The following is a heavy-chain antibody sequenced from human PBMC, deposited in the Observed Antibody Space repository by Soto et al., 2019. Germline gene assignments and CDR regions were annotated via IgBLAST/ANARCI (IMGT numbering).Heavy chain of an antibody. CDR1: GFTFSEQG. CDR3: VREGEIGEWNCDY. V-gene: IGHV3-33*01. CDR2: MWPDGSGE. Sequence: QVQLVESGGGVVQPGRSLRLSCATSGFTFSEQGIHWVRQAPGKGLEWVAFMWPDGSGEVYVDSVRGRFTISRDNAKRTVFLQTDSLRAEATPVYYCVREGEIGEWNCDYWGQGTLVTVSS. D-gene: IGHD3-3*01. J-gene: IGHJ4*02.